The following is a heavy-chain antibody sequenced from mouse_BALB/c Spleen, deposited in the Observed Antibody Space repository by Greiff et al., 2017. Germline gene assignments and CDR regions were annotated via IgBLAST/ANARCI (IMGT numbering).Heavy chain of an antibody. Sequence: EVKLMESGGGLVQPKGSLKLSCAASGFTFNTYAMNWVRQAPGKGLEWVARIRSKSNNYATYYADSVKDRFTISRDDSQSMLYLQMNNLKTEDTAMYYCVRQGYGSPFDCWGQGTTLAVSS. CDR3: VRQGYGSPFDC. CDR1: GFTFNTYA. J-gene: IGHJ2*01. V-gene: IGHV10-1*02. D-gene: IGHD1-1*01. CDR2: IRSKSNNYAT.